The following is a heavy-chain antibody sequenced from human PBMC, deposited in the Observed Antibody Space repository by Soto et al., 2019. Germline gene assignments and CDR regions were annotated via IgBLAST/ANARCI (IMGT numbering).Heavy chain of an antibody. CDR2: IDRSDSYT. Sequence: EVQLVPSGAGVQKPGASLRISCQGSGYSFTSYWISWVRQMPGKGLEWMGRIDRSDSYTNYSPSFQAHVTISADKSLSTAYLQWSRLKGSDTAMYYCARLQAAAGDNDLTVDDWGQGTLGTVAA. CDR1: GYSFTSYW. D-gene: IGHD6-13*01. CDR3: ARLQAAAGDNDLTVDD. V-gene: IGHV5-10-1*01. J-gene: IGHJ4*02.